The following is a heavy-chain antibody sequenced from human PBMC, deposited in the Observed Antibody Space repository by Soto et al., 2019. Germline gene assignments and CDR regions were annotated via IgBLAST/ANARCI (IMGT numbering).Heavy chain of an antibody. CDR1: GYIFINYY. J-gene: IGHJ6*03. CDR3: ARVVVVVPAASSGGFYMDV. Sequence: ASVKVSCKASGYIFINYYIHWVRQAPGQGLEWIGIMNPNGGSTDYAQKFQGRVTMARNTSTSTAYMELSSLRSEDTAVYYCARVVVVVPAASSGGFYMDVWGKGTTVTVSS. CDR2: MNPNGGST. V-gene: IGHV1-46*01. D-gene: IGHD2-2*01.